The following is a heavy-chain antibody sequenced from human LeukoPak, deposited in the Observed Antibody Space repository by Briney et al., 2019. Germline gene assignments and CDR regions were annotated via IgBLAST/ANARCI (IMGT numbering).Heavy chain of an antibody. V-gene: IGHV4-59*01. CDR3: ARGVYDLLNFDY. CDR2: SYCSGST. J-gene: IGHJ4*02. Sequence: KPSEPMSLTCTVSGGSISSYYWSWIRQPAGKGQEWIGYSYCSGSTNYNPSLKSRVTISVDTSKNQFSLKLSSVTAADTAVYYCARGVYDLLNFDYWGQGTLVTVSS. D-gene: IGHD3-9*01. CDR1: GGSISSYY.